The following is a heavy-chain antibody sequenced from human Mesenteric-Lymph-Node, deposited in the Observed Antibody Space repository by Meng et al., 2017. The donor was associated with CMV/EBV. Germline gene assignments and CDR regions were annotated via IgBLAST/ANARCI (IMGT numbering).Heavy chain of an antibody. CDR3: ARVSGSYLGAFDV. J-gene: IGHJ3*01. CDR2: IHPNGGGT. D-gene: IGHD1-26*01. CDR1: VYTFTGYY. V-gene: IGHV1-2*02. Sequence: ASVKVSCKAYVYTFTGYYVHWVRQAPGQGLEWMGWIHPNGGGTKYAQKFQGSVTMTRDTSISTAYMELSRLRSADTAMYYCARVSGSYLGAFDVWGQGTMVTVSS.